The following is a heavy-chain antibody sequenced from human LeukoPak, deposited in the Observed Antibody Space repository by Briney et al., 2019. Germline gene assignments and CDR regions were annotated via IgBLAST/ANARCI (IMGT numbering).Heavy chain of an antibody. V-gene: IGHV3-53*01. CDR2: IYSGGST. CDR3: ARAREQLVIFDY. CDR1: GFTVSSNY. D-gene: IGHD6-6*01. Sequence: PGGSLRLSCAASGFTVSSNYMSWVRQAPGKGLEWVSAIYSGGSTYYADSVKGRFTISRDNSKNTLYLQMNSLRAEDTAVYYCARAREQLVIFDYWGQGTLVTVSS. J-gene: IGHJ4*02.